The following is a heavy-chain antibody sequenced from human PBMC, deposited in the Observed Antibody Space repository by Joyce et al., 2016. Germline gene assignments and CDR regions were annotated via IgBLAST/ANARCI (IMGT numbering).Heavy chain of an antibody. D-gene: IGHD6-13*01. CDR2: IFYTGST. J-gene: IGHJ4*02. Sequence: QVQLQESGPGLVKPSETLSLTCTVSGDSIGTYYWNWIRQPPGKGLEWIGYIFYTGSTNYNPSLKSRVTMSVDMSKNQFSLNLNSVTAADTAVYYCARVGSSWSFVYWGQGTLVTVSS. V-gene: IGHV4-59*01. CDR1: GDSIGTYY. CDR3: ARVGSSWSFVY.